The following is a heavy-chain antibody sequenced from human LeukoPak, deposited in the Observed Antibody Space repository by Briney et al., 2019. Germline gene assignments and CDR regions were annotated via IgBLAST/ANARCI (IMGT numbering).Heavy chain of an antibody. D-gene: IGHD2-2*01. CDR2: INHSGST. CDR3: ARAQDGYCSSASCRRMDFDY. V-gene: IGHV4-34*01. J-gene: IGHJ4*02. CDR1: GGSFSGYY. Sequence: SETLSLTCAVYGGSFSGYYWSWIRQPPGKGLEWIGEINHSGSTNYNPSLKSRVTISVDTSKNQFSLKLSSVTAADTAVYYCARAQDGYCSSASCRRMDFDYWGQGTLVTVSS.